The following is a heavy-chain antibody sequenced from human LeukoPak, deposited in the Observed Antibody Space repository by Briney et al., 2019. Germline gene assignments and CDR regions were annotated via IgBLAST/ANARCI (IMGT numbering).Heavy chain of an antibody. CDR1: GFTFSSYA. V-gene: IGHV3-48*03. Sequence: GGSLRLSCAASGFTFSSYAINWVRQAPGKGLEWVSYISSGGSTMYYADSVKARFTISRDNAKNSLYLQMNSLRAEDTAVYYCARDRDLKDYWGQGTLVTVSS. CDR3: ARDRDLKDY. J-gene: IGHJ4*02. CDR2: ISSGGSTM.